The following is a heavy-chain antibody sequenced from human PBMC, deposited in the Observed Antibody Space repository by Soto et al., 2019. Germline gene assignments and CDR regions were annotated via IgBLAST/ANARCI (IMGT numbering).Heavy chain of an antibody. Sequence: EVQLLESGEGLVQPGGSLKLSCAASGFTFSSYAMSWVRQAPGKGLEWVSGIGGSGGNTYYADSVKGRFTISRDNSKNTLFLQMNSLRAEDTAEYYCARVVRYFDTPYGVDVWGQGTTVTVSS. CDR3: ARVVRYFDTPYGVDV. V-gene: IGHV3-23*01. J-gene: IGHJ6*02. CDR2: IGGSGGNT. CDR1: GFTFSSYA. D-gene: IGHD3-9*01.